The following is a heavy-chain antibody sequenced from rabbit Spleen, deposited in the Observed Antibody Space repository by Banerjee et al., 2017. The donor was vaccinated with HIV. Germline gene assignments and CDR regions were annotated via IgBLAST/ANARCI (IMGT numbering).Heavy chain of an antibody. D-gene: IGHD1-1*01. Sequence: QEQLEESGGGLVQPEGSLTLACTASGFSFSSSYYMCWVRQAPGKGLEWIACIDTNDGDTDYANWPKGRFTISKTSSTTVTLQMTSLTAADTATYFCARNYVNAFDPWGPGTLVTVS. CDR1: GFSFSSSYY. CDR3: ARNYVNAFDP. CDR2: IDTNDGDT. J-gene: IGHJ2*01. V-gene: IGHV1S45*01.